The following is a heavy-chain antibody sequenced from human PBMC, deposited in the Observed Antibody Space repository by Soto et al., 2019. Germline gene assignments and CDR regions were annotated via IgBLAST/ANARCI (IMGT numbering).Heavy chain of an antibody. D-gene: IGHD3-22*01. J-gene: IGHJ4*02. Sequence: QLQLQESGSGLVKPSETLSLSCAVSGGSISSGGYSWSWIRQPPGKGLEWIGYIHHSGSTFHNPSLKSRLNMSLDRFKNHFSLKLTYVTATDTAVYYCGTDHSSGNFDDYWGPGILVAVSS. CDR3: GTDHSSGNFDDY. V-gene: IGHV4-30-2*01. CDR1: GGSISSGGYS. CDR2: IHHSGST.